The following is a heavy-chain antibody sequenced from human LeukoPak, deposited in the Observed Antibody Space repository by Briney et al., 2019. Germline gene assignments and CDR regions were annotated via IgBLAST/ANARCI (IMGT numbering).Heavy chain of an antibody. J-gene: IGHJ4*02. CDR1: GGSVSSSSYY. D-gene: IGHD4-17*01. CDR2: IYYSGST. CDR3: ARQSGDYTLGY. V-gene: IGHV4-39*01. Sequence: SETLSLTCTVSGGSVSSSSYYWGWIRQPPGKGLEWIGTIYYSGSTYYNPSLKSRVTISVDTSKNQFSLKLRSVTAADTAVYYCARQSGDYTLGYWGQGTLVTVSS.